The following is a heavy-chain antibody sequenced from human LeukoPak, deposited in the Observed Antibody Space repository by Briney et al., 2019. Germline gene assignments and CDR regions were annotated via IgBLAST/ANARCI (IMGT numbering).Heavy chain of an antibody. V-gene: IGHV3-23*01. CDR3: AELGITMIGGV. CDR1: GFTLSNSA. J-gene: IGHJ6*04. D-gene: IGHD3-10*02. CDR2: ISGSGGST. Sequence: PGGSLRLSCAASGFTLSNSALSWVRQAPGKGLEWVSDISGSGGSTYYADSVKGRFTISRDNAKNSLYLQMNSLRAEDTAVYYCAELGITMIGGVWGKGTTVTISS.